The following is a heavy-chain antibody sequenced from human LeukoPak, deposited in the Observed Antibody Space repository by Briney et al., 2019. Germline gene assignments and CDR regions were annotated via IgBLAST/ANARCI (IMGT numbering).Heavy chain of an antibody. CDR2: IRANNGNT. CDR3: AREGDSSWLHDVFDI. Sequence: ASVKVSCKASGYTFTGYYMHWVRQAPGQGLEWMGWIRANNGNTNYAQKLQGRVTMTTDTSTSTAYMELRSLRSDDTAVYYCAREGDSSWLHDVFDIWGQGTMVTVSS. D-gene: IGHD6-13*01. V-gene: IGHV1-18*04. J-gene: IGHJ3*02. CDR1: GYTFTGYY.